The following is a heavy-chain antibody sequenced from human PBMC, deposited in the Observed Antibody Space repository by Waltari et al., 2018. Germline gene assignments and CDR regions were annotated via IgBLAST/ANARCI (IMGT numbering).Heavy chain of an antibody. CDR3: ARGGAAAGKDFYYYYGMDV. D-gene: IGHD6-13*01. V-gene: IGHV3-7*01. Sequence: EVQLVESGGGLVQPGGSLRLSCAASGFTFSSYWMSWVRQAPGEGVEWVANIKQDGSEKYYVDSVKGRFTISRDNAKNSLYLQMNSLRAEDTAVYYCARGGAAAGKDFYYYYGMDVWGQGTTVTVSS. CDR1: GFTFSSYW. J-gene: IGHJ6*02. CDR2: IKQDGSEK.